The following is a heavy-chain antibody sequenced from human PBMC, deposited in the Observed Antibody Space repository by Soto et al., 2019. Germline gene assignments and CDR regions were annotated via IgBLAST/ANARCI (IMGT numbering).Heavy chain of an antibody. CDR2: ISGSGDGT. Sequence: GGSLRLSCAASGFSFSNYAMNWVRQAPGKGLEWVSAISGSGDGTDYAASVKGRFTISRDNSKNTLYLQMNSLRAEDTAVYYCAGPGYSSQDYWGQGALVTVSS. CDR3: AGPGYSSQDY. J-gene: IGHJ4*02. D-gene: IGHD5-18*01. CDR1: GFSFSNYA. V-gene: IGHV3-23*01.